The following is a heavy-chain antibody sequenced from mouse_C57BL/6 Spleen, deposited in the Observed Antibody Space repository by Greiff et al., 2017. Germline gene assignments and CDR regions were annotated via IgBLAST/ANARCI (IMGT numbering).Heavy chain of an antibody. V-gene: IGHV1-64*01. CDR2: IPPNSGST. J-gene: IGHJ4*01. CDR1: GYTFTSYW. CDR3: ASGWDGNYYAMDY. D-gene: IGHD4-1*01. Sequence: VQLQQSGAELVKPGASVKLSCKASGYTFTSYWMHWVKQRPGQGLEWIGMIPPNSGSTNYNEKFKSKATLTVDKSSSTAYMQLSSLTSEDSAVYYCASGWDGNYYAMDYWGQGTSVTVSS.